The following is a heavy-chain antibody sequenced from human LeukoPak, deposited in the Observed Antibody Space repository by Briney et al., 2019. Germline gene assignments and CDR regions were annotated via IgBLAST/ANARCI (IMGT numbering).Heavy chain of an antibody. J-gene: IGHJ4*02. CDR2: ISSNGGST. Sequence: GGSLRLSCAASGFTFSSYAMSWVRQAPGKGLEYVSAISSNGGSTYYANSVKGRFTISRDNSKNTLYLQMGSLRAEDMAVHYCARGSAMHFDYWGQGTLVTVSS. CDR3: ARGSAMHFDY. D-gene: IGHD2-2*01. CDR1: GFTFSSYA. V-gene: IGHV3-64*01.